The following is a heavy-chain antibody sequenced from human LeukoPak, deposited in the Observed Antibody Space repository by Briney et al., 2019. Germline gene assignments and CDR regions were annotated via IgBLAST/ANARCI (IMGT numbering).Heavy chain of an antibody. CDR1: GYAFTSYG. Sequence: ASVKVSCKASGYAFTSYGISWVRQAPGQGLEWMGWISAYNGNTNYAQKLQGRVTMTTDTSTSTAYMELRSLRSDDTAVYYCARDSERDYYGSGSNEYYYYGMDVWGQGTTVTVSS. CDR3: ARDSERDYYGSGSNEYYYYGMDV. D-gene: IGHD3-10*01. J-gene: IGHJ6*02. V-gene: IGHV1-18*01. CDR2: ISAYNGNT.